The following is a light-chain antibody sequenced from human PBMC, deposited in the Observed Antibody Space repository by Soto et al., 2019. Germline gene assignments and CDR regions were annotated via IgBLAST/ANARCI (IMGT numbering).Light chain of an antibody. Sequence: QSALTQPASVSGSPGQSITISCTGTSNDVGGYNYVSWYQQHPGKAPKLMIYEVSNWPSGVSNRFSGSKSGNTASLTISGLQAEDEADYYCSSYTNSNTHVFGGGTKLTVL. CDR2: EVS. CDR1: SNDVGGYNY. V-gene: IGLV2-14*01. CDR3: SSYTNSNTHV. J-gene: IGLJ3*02.